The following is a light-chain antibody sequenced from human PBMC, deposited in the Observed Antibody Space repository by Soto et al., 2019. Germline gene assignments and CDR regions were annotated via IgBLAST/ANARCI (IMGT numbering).Light chain of an antibody. J-gene: IGKJ1*01. CDR2: GAS. V-gene: IGKV3-20*01. CDR3: QQYGSSGT. Sequence: IELTQSPGTLSLSPRERAPLSCRASQSVSNNYLAWYQQKPGQAPRLLIYGASNRATGIPDRFSGSGSGTDFTLTISRLEPEDFPVYYCQQYGSSGTFGQGTK. CDR1: QSVSNNY.